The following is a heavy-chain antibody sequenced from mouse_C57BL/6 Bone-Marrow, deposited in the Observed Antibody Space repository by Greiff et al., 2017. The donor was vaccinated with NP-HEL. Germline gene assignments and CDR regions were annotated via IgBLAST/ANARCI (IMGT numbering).Heavy chain of an antibody. D-gene: IGHD2-1*01. Sequence: VKLVESGPGLVQPSQSLSITCTVSGFSLTSYGVHWVRQSPGQGLEWLGVIWRGGGTDYNAAFMSRLSITKDNSKSQVFFKMNSLQADDTAIYYCAKCNYGFAYWGQGTLVTVSA. CDR3: AKCNYGFAY. V-gene: IGHV2-5*01. CDR1: GFSLTSYG. CDR2: IWRGGGT. J-gene: IGHJ3*01.